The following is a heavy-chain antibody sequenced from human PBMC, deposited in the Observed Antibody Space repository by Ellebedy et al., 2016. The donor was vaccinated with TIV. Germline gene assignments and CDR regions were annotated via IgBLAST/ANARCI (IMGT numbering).Heavy chain of an antibody. CDR1: GFTFSSYW. J-gene: IGHJ6*02. Sequence: GGSLRLXXAASGFTFSSYWMHWVRQAPGKGLVRVSRINSDGSSTSYADSVKGRFTISRDNAKNTLYLQMNSLRAEDTAVYYCAREKMGYYYYYGMDVWGQGTTVTVSS. D-gene: IGHD5-24*01. CDR3: AREKMGYYYYYGMDV. CDR2: INSDGSST. V-gene: IGHV3-74*01.